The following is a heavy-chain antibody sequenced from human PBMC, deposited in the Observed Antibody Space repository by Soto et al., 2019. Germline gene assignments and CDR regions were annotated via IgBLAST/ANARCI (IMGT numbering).Heavy chain of an antibody. Sequence: EVQLLESGGGLVQPGGSLRLSCAASGFTFSSYAMSWVRQAPGKGLEWVSAISGSGGSTYYADSVKGGFTISRDNSKNSLDLQMNSLRAEDTAVYYRAKDRRGYGPWEDYWGQGTLVTVSS. CDR2: ISGSGGST. D-gene: IGHD5-12*01. CDR1: GFTFSSYA. V-gene: IGHV3-23*01. J-gene: IGHJ4*02. CDR3: AKDRRGYGPWEDY.